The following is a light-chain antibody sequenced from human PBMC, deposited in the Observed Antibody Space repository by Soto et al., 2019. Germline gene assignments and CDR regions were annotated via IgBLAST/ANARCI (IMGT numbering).Light chain of an antibody. J-gene: IGKJ1*01. Sequence: EMVLTQSPATLSLSPGERATLSCRASQSVSTFLAWYQQKPGQAPRLLIYDASNRATGIPARFSGSGSGTDFTLTISSLEPEDFAGYYCQQRSNWLRTFGQGTKVEIK. V-gene: IGKV3-11*01. CDR2: DAS. CDR1: QSVSTF. CDR3: QQRSNWLRT.